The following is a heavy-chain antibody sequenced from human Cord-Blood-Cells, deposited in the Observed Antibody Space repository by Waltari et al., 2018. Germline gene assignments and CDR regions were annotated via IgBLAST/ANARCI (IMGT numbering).Heavy chain of an antibody. Sequence: QVQLQQWGAGLLKPSETLSLTCAVYGGSFSGYYWSWIRHPPGKGLEWSGEINHSGSHNYNPSLKSRVTISVDTSKNQFSLKLSSVTAADTAVYYCARGPLIAAAGSYAFDIWGQGTMVTDSS. J-gene: IGHJ3*02. CDR3: ARGPLIAAAGSYAFDI. CDR1: GGSFSGYY. D-gene: IGHD6-13*01. V-gene: IGHV4-34*01. CDR2: INHSGSH.